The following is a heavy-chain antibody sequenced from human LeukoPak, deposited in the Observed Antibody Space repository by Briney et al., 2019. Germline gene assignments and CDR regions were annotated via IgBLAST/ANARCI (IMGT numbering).Heavy chain of an antibody. V-gene: IGHV3-21*01. CDR2: ISSSSSYI. D-gene: IGHD2-15*01. CDR3: ARDKPVGGGDIVVVVAATQGDY. J-gene: IGHJ4*02. CDR1: GFTFSSYS. Sequence: GGSLRLSCAASGFTFSSYSMNWVRQAPGKGLEWVSSISSSSSYIYYADSVKGRFTISRDNAKNSLYLQMNSLRAEDTAVYYCARDKPVGGGDIVVVVAATQGDYWGQGTLVTVSS.